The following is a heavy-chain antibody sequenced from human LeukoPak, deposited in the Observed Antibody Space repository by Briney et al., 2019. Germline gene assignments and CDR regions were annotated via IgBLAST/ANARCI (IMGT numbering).Heavy chain of an antibody. Sequence: ESLKLSCNGSGYKFTNYWIGWVRQMPGKGLEWIGSVYPGDSDARYSPSFQGQVTVSADRSISTAYLQWSSLKASDTALYYCARQFYYDRSGFFEGAYWGQGSLVTVSS. J-gene: IGHJ4*02. D-gene: IGHD3-22*01. V-gene: IGHV5-51*01. CDR1: GYKFTNYW. CDR2: VYPGDSDA. CDR3: ARQFYYDRSGFFEGAY.